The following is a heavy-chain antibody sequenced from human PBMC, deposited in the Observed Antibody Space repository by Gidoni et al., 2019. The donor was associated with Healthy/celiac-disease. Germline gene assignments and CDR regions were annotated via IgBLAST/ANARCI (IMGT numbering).Heavy chain of an antibody. D-gene: IGHD3-22*01. J-gene: IGHJ4*02. V-gene: IGHV1-69*12. CDR2: IIPIFGTA. CDR3: ARDLFPFDSSGYYIFDY. CDR1: VGTFSRYA. Sequence: QVQLLQPGAEVTKPVSSVTVSCNASVGTFSRYAISWVRQAPGQGLEWMGGIIPIFGTANYAQKFKGRVTITADESTSTAYMELSSLRSEDTAVYYCARDLFPFDSSGYYIFDYWGQGTLVTVSS.